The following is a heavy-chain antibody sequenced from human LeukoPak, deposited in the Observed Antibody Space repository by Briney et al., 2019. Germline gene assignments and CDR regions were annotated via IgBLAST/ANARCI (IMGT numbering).Heavy chain of an antibody. CDR1: GGSISSSNYY. CDR3: ARHQIRYCSSTSCLYWYFDL. D-gene: IGHD2-2*01. Sequence: SETLSLTCIVSGGSISSSNYYWGWIRQPPGKGLEWIGSIYYSGSTYYNPSLKSRVTISVDTSKNQFSLKLSSVTAADTAVYYCARHQIRYCSSTSCLYWYFDLWGRGTLVTVSS. CDR2: IYYSGST. J-gene: IGHJ2*01. V-gene: IGHV4-39*01.